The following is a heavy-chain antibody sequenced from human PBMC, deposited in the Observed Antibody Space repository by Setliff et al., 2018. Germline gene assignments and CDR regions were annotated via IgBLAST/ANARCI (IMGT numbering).Heavy chain of an antibody. D-gene: IGHD3-9*01. V-gene: IGHV4-61*02. CDR2: IYTSGST. CDR1: GGSISSGSYY. Sequence: SETLSLTCTVSGGSISSGSYYWSWIRQPAGKGLEWIGRIYTSGSTNYNPSLKSRVTMSVDTSKNQFSLKLGSVTAADTAVYYCARERYFDWFFEDWGHGTLVTVSS. J-gene: IGHJ4*01. CDR3: ARERYFDWFFED.